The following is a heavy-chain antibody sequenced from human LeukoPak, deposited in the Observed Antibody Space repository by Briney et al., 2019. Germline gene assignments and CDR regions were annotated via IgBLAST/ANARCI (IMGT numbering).Heavy chain of an antibody. CDR1: GGSFSGYY. D-gene: IGHD5-12*01. J-gene: IGHJ4*02. CDR3: ARAGQPRWLRLFDY. Sequence: SETLSLTCAVYGGSFSGYYWSWIRQPPGKGLEWIGEINHSGSTNYNPSLKSRVTISVDTSKNQFSLKLSSVTAADTAVYYCARAGQPRWLRLFDYWGQGILVTVSS. CDR2: INHSGST. V-gene: IGHV4-34*01.